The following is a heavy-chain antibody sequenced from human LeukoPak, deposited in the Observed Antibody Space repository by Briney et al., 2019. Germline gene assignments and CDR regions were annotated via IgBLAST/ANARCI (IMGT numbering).Heavy chain of an antibody. CDR2: ISAYNGNT. CDR1: GYTFTSYG. D-gene: IGHD6-6*01. J-gene: IGHJ4*02. CDR3: ARDTPLEYSSSSGGLDY. V-gene: IGHV1-18*01. Sequence: ASVKVSCKASGYTFTSYGISWVRQAPGQGLEWMGWISAYNGNTNYAQKLQGRVTMTTDTSTSTAYMELRSLRSDDTAVYYCARDTPLEYSSSSGGLDYWGQGTLVTVSS.